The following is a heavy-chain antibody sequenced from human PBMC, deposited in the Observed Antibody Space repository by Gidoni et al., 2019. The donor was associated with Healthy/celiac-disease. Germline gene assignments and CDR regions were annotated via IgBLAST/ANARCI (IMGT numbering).Heavy chain of an antibody. Sequence: QVQLAESGGSVVQPGRFLRLPCVASGLTVSSHAMHRVRQAPGKGLEWVAFISYDGSNKYYADTVKGRFTISRDNSKNTLYLQMNSLRAEDTAVYDCAREWGGGDPKGSYFDYWGQGTLVTVSS. J-gene: IGHJ4*02. CDR1: GLTVSSHA. CDR2: ISYDGSNK. CDR3: AREWGGGDPKGSYFDY. D-gene: IGHD2-21*02. V-gene: IGHV3-30*04.